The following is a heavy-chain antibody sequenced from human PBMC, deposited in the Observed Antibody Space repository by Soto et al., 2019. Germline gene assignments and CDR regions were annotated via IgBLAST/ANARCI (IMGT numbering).Heavy chain of an antibody. CDR1: GFTFRSDG. J-gene: IGHJ6*02. CDR3: AKDVEALARVGGMDV. D-gene: IGHD6-6*01. CDR2: ISYDGSNK. V-gene: IGHV3-30*18. Sequence: GGSLRLSCAASGFTFRSDGIHWGRQAPGKGLEWVAVISYDGSNKYYADSVKGRFTISRDNSKNTLYLQMNSLRAEDTAVYYCAKDVEALARVGGMDVWGQGTTVTVSS.